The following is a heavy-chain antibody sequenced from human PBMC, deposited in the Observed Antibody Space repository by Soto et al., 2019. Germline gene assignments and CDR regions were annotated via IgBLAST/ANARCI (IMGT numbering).Heavy chain of an antibody. V-gene: IGHV2-5*02. Sequence: QITLKESGPTLVKPTQTLTLTCTFSGFSLSTSGVGVGWIRQPPGKALEWLALIYWDDDKRYSPTLKSRLTIHKDAPKHQVVLTMTNMDPVDTATYYCAHSRFTVWFAPWGQGTLVTVSS. CDR3: AHSRFTVWFAP. D-gene: IGHD4-4*01. CDR1: GFSLSTSGVG. CDR2: IYWDDDK. J-gene: IGHJ5*02.